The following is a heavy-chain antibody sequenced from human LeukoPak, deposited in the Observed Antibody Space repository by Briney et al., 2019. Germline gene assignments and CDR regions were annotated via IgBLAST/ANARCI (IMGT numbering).Heavy chain of an antibody. Sequence: SETLSLTCTVSGGSVSSGSYYWSWIRQPPGKGLEWIGYIYYSGSTNYNPSLKSRVTIPVDTSKNQFSLKLSSVTAADTAVYYRARDFYFSHYYYGMDVWGQGTTVTVSS. CDR1: GGSVSSGSYY. D-gene: IGHD2/OR15-2a*01. J-gene: IGHJ6*02. CDR2: IYYSGST. V-gene: IGHV4-61*01. CDR3: ARDFYFSHYYYGMDV.